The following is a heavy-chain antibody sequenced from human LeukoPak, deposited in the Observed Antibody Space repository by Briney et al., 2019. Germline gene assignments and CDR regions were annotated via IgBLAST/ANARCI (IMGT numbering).Heavy chain of an antibody. CDR2: INPNRGGT. D-gene: IGHD3-22*01. J-gene: IGHJ3*02. Sequence: GTLVKVSCKASGYTFTGYYMHWVRQAPGQGLEWMGWINPNRGGTNHAQKFQGRVTMTRDTSISTAYMELSRLRSDDTAVYYCARDVDHYDITGKGLVDIWGQGTMVTASS. V-gene: IGHV1-2*02. CDR3: ARDVDHYDITGKGLVDI. CDR1: GYTFTGYY.